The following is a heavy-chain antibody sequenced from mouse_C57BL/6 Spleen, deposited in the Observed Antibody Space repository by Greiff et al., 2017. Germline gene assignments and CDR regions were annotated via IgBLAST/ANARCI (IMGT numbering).Heavy chain of an antibody. CDR2: IHPNSGST. V-gene: IGHV1-64*01. CDR1: GYTFTSYW. Sequence: QVQLQQPGAELVKPGASAKLSCKASGYTFTSYWMHWVKQRPGQGLEWIGMIHPNSGSTNYNEKFKSKATLTVDKSSSTAYMQLSSLTSEDSAVYYCASPYYYGSTGFDYWGQGTTLTVSS. D-gene: IGHD1-1*01. CDR3: ASPYYYGSTGFDY. J-gene: IGHJ2*01.